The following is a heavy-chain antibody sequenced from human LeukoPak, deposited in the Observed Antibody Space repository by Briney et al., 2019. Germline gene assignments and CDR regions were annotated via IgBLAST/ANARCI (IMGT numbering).Heavy chain of an antibody. D-gene: IGHD3-22*01. CDR1: GYTFTSYG. CDR3: AREPHYYDSSGYIGTNWFDP. CDR2: ISAYNGNT. Sequence: ASVKVSCKASGYTFTSYGISWVRQPPGQGLEWMGWISAYNGNTNYAQKLQGRVTMTTDTSTSTAYMELRSLRSDDTAVYYCAREPHYYDSSGYIGTNWFDPWGQGTLVTVSS. V-gene: IGHV1-18*01. J-gene: IGHJ5*02.